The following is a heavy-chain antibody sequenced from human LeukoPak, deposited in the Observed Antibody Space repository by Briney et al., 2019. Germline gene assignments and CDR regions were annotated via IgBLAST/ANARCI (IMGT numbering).Heavy chain of an antibody. J-gene: IGHJ4*02. CDR2: IYYSGST. D-gene: IGHD2/OR15-2a*01. CDR3: ARNIAGRDYFDY. Sequence: SETLSLTCTVSGGSISSGDYYWSWIRQPPGKGLEWIGYIYYSGSTYYNPSLKSRVTISVDTSKNQFSLKLSSVTAADTAVYYCARNIAGRDYFDYWGQGTLVTVSS. CDR1: GGSISSGDYY. V-gene: IGHV4-30-4*08.